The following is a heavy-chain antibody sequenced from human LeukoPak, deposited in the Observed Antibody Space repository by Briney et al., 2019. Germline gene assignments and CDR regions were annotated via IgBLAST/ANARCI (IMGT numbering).Heavy chain of an antibody. CDR2: IYTSGST. Sequence: PSEPLSLTCTVSGGSISSYYWSWIRQPPGKGLEWIGYIYTSGSTNYNPSLKSRVTISVDTSKNQFSLKLSSVTAADTAVYYCARRGVAAAGLDYWGQGTLVTVSS. J-gene: IGHJ4*02. D-gene: IGHD6-13*01. CDR1: GGSISSYY. CDR3: ARRGVAAAGLDY. V-gene: IGHV4-4*09.